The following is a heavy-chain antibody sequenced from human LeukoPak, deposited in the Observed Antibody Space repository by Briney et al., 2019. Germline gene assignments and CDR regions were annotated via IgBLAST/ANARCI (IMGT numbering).Heavy chain of an antibody. CDR1: GFTFSSYW. D-gene: IGHD6-13*01. J-gene: IGHJ4*02. CDR3: AKDDSSSWYRSYFDY. V-gene: IGHV3-74*01. CDR2: INSDGSST. Sequence: GGSLRLSCAASGFTFSSYWMHWVRQAPGKGLVWVSRINSDGSSTSYADSVKGRFTISRDNAKNTLYLQMNSLRAEDTAVYYCAKDDSSSWYRSYFDYWGQGTLVTVSS.